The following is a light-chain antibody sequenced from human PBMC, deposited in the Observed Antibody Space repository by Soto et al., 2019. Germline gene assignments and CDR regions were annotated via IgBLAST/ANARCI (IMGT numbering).Light chain of an antibody. Sequence: QSVLTQPPSVSEAPRQRVTISCSGSSSNIGNNAVNWYQQLPGKAPKLLIYYDDLLPSGVSDRFSGSKSGTSASLAISGLQSEDEEDDYCAAWDDSLNGPVFGGGTKLTVL. CDR1: SSNIGNNA. V-gene: IGLV1-36*01. CDR2: YDD. J-gene: IGLJ2*01. CDR3: AAWDDSLNGPV.